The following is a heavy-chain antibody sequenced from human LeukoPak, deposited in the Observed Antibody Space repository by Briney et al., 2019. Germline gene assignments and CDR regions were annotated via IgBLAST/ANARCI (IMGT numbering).Heavy chain of an antibody. CDR2: IIPIFGTA. CDR1: GGTFGSYA. Sequence: ASVKVSCKASGGTFGSYAISWMRQAPGQGLEWMGGIIPIFGTANYAQKFQGRVTITADKSTSTAYMELSSLRSEDTAVYYCARVKLSGNAFDIWGQGTMVTVSS. D-gene: IGHD2-15*01. CDR3: ARVKLSGNAFDI. J-gene: IGHJ3*02. V-gene: IGHV1-69*06.